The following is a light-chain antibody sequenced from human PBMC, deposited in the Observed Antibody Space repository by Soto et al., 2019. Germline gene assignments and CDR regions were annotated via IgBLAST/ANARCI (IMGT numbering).Light chain of an antibody. J-gene: IGLJ1*01. CDR2: EVS. Sequence: QSVLTQPASVSGSPGQSITIPCTGTRSDVGGYNYVSWFQQHPGTAPKLLIFEVSNRPSGVSNRFSGSKSGNTASLTISGLQADDEADYYCSSYTTSNTLVFGTGTKLTVL. CDR3: SSYTTSNTLV. CDR1: RSDVGGYNY. V-gene: IGLV2-14*01.